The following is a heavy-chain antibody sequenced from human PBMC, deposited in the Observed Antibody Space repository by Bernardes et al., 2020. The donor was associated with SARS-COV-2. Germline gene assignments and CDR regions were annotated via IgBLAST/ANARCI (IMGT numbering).Heavy chain of an antibody. Sequence: ATSKDSCRASGYTFTDYYIHWVRQAPGQGLEWMGWINPDSGGTNYAQKFQGRVTMTRDTSINTAYMDLSGLTSDDTAVYYCARDLRVAPVWGQGTKVTVSS. CDR3: ARDLRVAPV. CDR2: INPDSGGT. V-gene: IGHV1-2*02. D-gene: IGHD3-3*01. J-gene: IGHJ6*02. CDR1: GYTFTDYY.